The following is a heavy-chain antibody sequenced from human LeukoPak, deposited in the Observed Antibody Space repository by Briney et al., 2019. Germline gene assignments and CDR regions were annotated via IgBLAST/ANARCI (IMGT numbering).Heavy chain of an antibody. CDR1: GFTFSSYW. V-gene: IGHV3-7*01. CDR2: IKQDGSEK. CDR3: ARDPVAARPNYYYMDV. D-gene: IGHD6-6*01. Sequence: GGSLRLSCAASGFTFSSYWMSWVRQAPGKGLEWVANIKQDGSEKYYVDSVKGRFTISRGNAKNSLYLQMNSLRAEDTAVYYCARDPVAARPNYYYMDVWGKGTTVTVSS. J-gene: IGHJ6*03.